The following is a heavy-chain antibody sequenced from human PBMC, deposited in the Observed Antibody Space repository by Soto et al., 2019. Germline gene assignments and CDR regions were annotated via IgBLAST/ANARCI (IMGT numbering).Heavy chain of an antibody. J-gene: IGHJ5*02. CDR2: ISGSGGST. D-gene: IGHD2-2*01. CDR1: GFTFSSYA. V-gene: IGHV3-23*01. Sequence: GGSLRLSCAASGFTFSSYAMSWVRQAPGKGLEWVSAISGSGGSTYYADSVKGRFTISRDNSKNTLYLQMNSLRAEDTAVYYCAKGVVPAAARYNWFDPWGQGTLVTVSS. CDR3: AKGVVPAAARYNWFDP.